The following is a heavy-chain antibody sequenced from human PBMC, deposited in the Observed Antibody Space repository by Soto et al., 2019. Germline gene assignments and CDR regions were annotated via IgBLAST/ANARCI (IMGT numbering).Heavy chain of an antibody. CDR2: IGGSGSYT. V-gene: IGHV3-23*01. D-gene: IGHD3-22*01. J-gene: IGHJ4*02. CDR1: GFTFSSYA. Sequence: PGGSLRLSCAASGFTFSSYAMAWVRQAPGEGLEWVSSIGGSGSYTYYADSVKGRFTISRDNSKNTLYLQMNSLRAEDTAVYYCARAGYYYDSSGLDYWGQGTLVTVSS. CDR3: ARAGYYYDSSGLDY.